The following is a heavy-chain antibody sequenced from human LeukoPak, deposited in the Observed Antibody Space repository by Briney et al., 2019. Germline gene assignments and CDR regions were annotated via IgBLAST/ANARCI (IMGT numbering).Heavy chain of an antibody. CDR3: ARVRYSSGNPSHFDY. V-gene: IGHV4-34*01. J-gene: IGHJ4*02. CDR1: GGSFSGYY. D-gene: IGHD6-19*01. Sequence: SETLSLTCAVYGGSFSGYYWNWFRQSPGKGLEWIGEVNHAGVLHYNPSLKSRVTISVDTSKNQFSLKLSSVTAADTAVYYCARVRYSSGNPSHFDYWGQGTLVTVSS. CDR2: VNHAGVL.